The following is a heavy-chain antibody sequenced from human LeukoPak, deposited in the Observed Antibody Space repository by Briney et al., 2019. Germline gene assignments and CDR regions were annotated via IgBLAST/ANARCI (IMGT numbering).Heavy chain of an antibody. CDR2: IYYSGST. D-gene: IGHD5-18*01. CDR1: GGSTSGNY. J-gene: IGHJ4*02. CDR3: ARGGYSHGYSTLDY. Sequence: SETLSLTCTVSGGSTSGNYWSWIRQPPGKGLEWIGYIYYSGSTKYNPSLESRVTMSVDTSKNRFSLKLSSVTAADTAVYYCARGGYSHGYSTLDYWGQGTLVTVSA. V-gene: IGHV4-59*01.